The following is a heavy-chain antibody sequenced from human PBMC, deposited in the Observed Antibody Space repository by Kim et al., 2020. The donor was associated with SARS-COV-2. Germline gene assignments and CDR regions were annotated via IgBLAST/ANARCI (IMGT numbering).Heavy chain of an antibody. CDR3: AGRLAYCGGDCPYTY. CDR1: GGSISSSSYY. D-gene: IGHD2-21*02. CDR2: IYYSGST. Sequence: SETLSLTCTVSGGSISSSSYYWGWIRQPPGKGLEWIGSIYYSGSTYYNPSLKSRVTISVDTSKNQFSLKLSSVTAADTAVYYCAGRLAYCGGDCPYTYWGQGTLVTVSS. V-gene: IGHV4-39*07. J-gene: IGHJ4*02.